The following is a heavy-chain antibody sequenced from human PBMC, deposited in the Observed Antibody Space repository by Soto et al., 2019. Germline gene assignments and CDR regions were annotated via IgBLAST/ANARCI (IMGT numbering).Heavy chain of an antibody. CDR3: ARPWNRLYYGMDV. D-gene: IGHD1-1*01. J-gene: IGHJ6*02. V-gene: IGHV4-39*01. CDR2: IRYGGST. CDR1: GGSIISSSYY. Sequence: SETLSLTCTVSGGSIISSSYYWGWIRQPPGKGLEWIGSIRYGGSTYYNPSLKSRVTISVDTSKNQLSLKLSSVTAADTAVYYCARPWNRLYYGMDVWGQGTTVTVSS.